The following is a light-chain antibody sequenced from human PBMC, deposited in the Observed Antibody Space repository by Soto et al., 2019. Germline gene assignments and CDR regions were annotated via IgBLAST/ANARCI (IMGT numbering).Light chain of an antibody. CDR2: DVS. CDR3: SSYTSSSTLV. V-gene: IGLV2-14*01. Sequence: QSVLTQPASVSGSPGQSFTISCTGTSSDVGGYNYVSWYQQHPGKAPKLMIYDVSNRPSGVSNRFSGSKSGNTASLTISWLQAEDEAEYYCSSYTSSSTLVFGTGTKVTVL. CDR1: SSDVGGYNY. J-gene: IGLJ1*01.